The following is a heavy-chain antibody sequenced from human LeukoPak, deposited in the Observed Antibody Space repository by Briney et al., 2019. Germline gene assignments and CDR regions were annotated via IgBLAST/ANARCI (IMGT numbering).Heavy chain of an antibody. CDR3: AKDPREGYRAVDQYFDL. Sequence: VGSLRLSCAASGFTFSSYAMSWVRQAPGKGLEWVSGISSSGDSTYYADSVKGRFTVSRDSSKNTLYLQMNSLRAEDTAVYYCAKDPREGYRAVDQYFDLRGRGTLVTVSS. V-gene: IGHV3-23*01. CDR2: ISSSGDST. D-gene: IGHD5-24*01. J-gene: IGHJ2*01. CDR1: GFTFSSYA.